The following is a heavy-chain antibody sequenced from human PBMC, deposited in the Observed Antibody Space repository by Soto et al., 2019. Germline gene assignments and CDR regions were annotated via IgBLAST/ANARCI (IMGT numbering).Heavy chain of an antibody. D-gene: IGHD6-6*01. CDR1: GFSLSTSGVA. CDR2: IYWDDDK. Sequence: SGPTLVNPPQTLTLTCTFAGFSLSTSGVAVGWIRQPPGKALEWLALIYWDDDKRYSPSLKSRLTITKDTSKNQVVLTMTNMDPEDTAVYYCAREKGSSGFDPWGQGTLVTVSS. CDR3: AREKGSSGFDP. J-gene: IGHJ5*02. V-gene: IGHV2-5*02.